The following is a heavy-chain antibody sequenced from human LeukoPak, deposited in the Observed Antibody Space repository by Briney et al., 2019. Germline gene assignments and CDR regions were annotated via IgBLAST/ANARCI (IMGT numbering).Heavy chain of an antibody. V-gene: IGHV3-21*01. D-gene: IGHD3-22*01. CDR2: ISSGSTYI. Sequence: GGSLRLSCAASGFTFSSYGLSWVRQAPGKGLEWVSSISSGSTYISYADSLKGRFTISRDNAKNSLYLQMNSLRAEDTAVYYCARGGSSGPYYFDYWGQGTLVTVSS. CDR1: GFTFSSYG. CDR3: ARGGSSGPYYFDY. J-gene: IGHJ4*02.